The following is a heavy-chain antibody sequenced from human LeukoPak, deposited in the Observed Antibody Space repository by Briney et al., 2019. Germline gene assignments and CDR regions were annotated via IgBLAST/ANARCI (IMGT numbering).Heavy chain of an antibody. CDR1: GFTFSDYY. J-gene: IGHJ6*02. D-gene: IGHD5-12*01. CDR2: ISSSGSTI. V-gene: IGHV3-11*01. CDR3: ARTYDSARYYYGMDV. Sequence: GGSLRLSCAASGFTFSDYYMSWIRQAPGKGLEWVSYISSSGSTIYYADSVKGRFTISRDNAKNSLYLQMNSLRAEDTAVYYCARTYDSARYYYGMDVWGQGTTVTVSS.